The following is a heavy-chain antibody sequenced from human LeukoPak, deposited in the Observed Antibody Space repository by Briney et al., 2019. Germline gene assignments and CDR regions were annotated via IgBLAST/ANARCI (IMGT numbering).Heavy chain of an antibody. CDR1: GFTVSSNY. V-gene: IGHV3-66*01. CDR2: IYSGGST. CDR3: ARGGVVVSYDAFDI. Sequence: GSLRLSCAASGFTVSSNYMSWVRQAPGKGLEWVSVIYSGGSTYYADSVKGRFTISRDNSKNTLYLQMNSLRAEDTAVYYCARGGVVVSYDAFDIWGQGTMVTVSS. D-gene: IGHD3-22*01. J-gene: IGHJ3*02.